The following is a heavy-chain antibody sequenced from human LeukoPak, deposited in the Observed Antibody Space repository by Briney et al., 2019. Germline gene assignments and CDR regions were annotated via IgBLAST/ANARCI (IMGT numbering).Heavy chain of an antibody. CDR2: ISKDGSNK. V-gene: IGHV3-30-3*01. D-gene: IGHD6-19*01. J-gene: IGHJ4*02. CDR1: GFTFSRYA. CDR3: ARDFAWLADY. Sequence: GGSLRLSCAASGFTFSRYAMHWVRQAPGKGLEWVAVISKDGSNKCYADSVKGRFTISRDNSKNTLYLQMDSLRGEDTAVYYCARDFAWLADYWGQGTLVTVSS.